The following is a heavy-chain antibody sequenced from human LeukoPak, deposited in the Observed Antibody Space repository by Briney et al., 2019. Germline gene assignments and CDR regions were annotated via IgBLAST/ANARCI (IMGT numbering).Heavy chain of an antibody. CDR2: ISSNSRTI. CDR1: GFSFSTQE. V-gene: IGHV3-48*03. D-gene: IGHD5-12*01. CDR3: ARGSYTGFDLYFDY. Sequence: AGGSLRLSCAPSGFSFSTQEMTWVRQAPGKGLEWVSYISSNSRTIYYADSVKGRFTISRDNTRNSVFLQLNSLRVEDTGFYYCARGSYTGFDLYFDYWGQGTLVTVSS. J-gene: IGHJ4*02.